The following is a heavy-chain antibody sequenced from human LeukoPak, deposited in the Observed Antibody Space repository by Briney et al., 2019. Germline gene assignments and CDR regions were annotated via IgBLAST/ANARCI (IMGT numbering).Heavy chain of an antibody. Sequence: QTGGSLRLSCVASGFTFSTYAMSWVRQAPGKGLEWVSSLNGGGGSTYYADSVKGRFTISRDNSKNTLYLQMNSLRAEDTAVYYCAKDSFSGRRSFDYWGQGTLVTVSS. V-gene: IGHV3-23*01. D-gene: IGHD1-26*01. J-gene: IGHJ4*02. CDR2: LNGGGGST. CDR3: AKDSFSGRRSFDY. CDR1: GFTFSTYA.